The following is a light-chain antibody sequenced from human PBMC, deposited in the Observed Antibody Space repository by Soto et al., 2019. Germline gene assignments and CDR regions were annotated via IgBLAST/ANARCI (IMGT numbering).Light chain of an antibody. CDR3: QQYASSPLLT. Sequence: EIVLTQSPATLSLSPGERATLSCRASQSVSSYLAWYQQNPGQAPRLLIYDASNRATGIPARFSGSGSGTDFTLTISSLEPEDFAVYYCQQYASSPLLTFGGGTKVDIK. V-gene: IGKV3-11*01. CDR1: QSVSSY. J-gene: IGKJ4*01. CDR2: DAS.